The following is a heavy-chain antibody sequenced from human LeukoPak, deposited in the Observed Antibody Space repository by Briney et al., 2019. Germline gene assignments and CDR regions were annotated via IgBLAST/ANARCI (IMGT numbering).Heavy chain of an antibody. CDR1: GGSFSGYY. CDR2: INHSGST. J-gene: IGHJ4*02. D-gene: IGHD1-26*01. V-gene: IGHV4-34*01. CDR3: ATDGSYRYFDY. Sequence: PSETLSLTCAVYGGSFSGYYWSWIRQPPGKGLEWIGEINHSGSTNYNPSLKSRVTISVDTSKNQFSLKLSSVTAADTAVYYCATDGSYRYFDYWGQGTLVTVSS.